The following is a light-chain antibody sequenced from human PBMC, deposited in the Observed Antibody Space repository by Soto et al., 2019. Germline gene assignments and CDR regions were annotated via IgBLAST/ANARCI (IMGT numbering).Light chain of an antibody. V-gene: IGKV3-20*01. CDR2: XAS. J-gene: IGKJ3*01. CDR1: QSVRTMS. CDR3: QHYDNSFT. Sequence: EIVLTQCPGTLSVSLGEIATVSCRHXQSVRTMSSVWYQQRPGQATXALNYXASSSATGIPDRFSGSGCGTDFTLTINRLEAEDVELYCCQHYDNSFTFGPGTKVEIK.